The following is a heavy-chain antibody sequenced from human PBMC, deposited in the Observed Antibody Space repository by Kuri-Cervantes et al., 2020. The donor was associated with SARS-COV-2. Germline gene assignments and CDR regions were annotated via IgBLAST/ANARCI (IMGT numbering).Heavy chain of an antibody. CDR1: GYSFSTYD. J-gene: IGHJ6*03. V-gene: IGHV1-2*02. CDR2: ISAYNGNT. CDR3: ASRTENSVFGRGGGHYYYMDV. Sequence: ASVKVSCKASGYSFSTYDINWVRQAAGQGLEWMGWISAYNGNTNYAQKFQGRVTMTRDTSISTAYMELSRLRSDDTAVYYCASRTENSVFGRGGGHYYYMDVWGKGTTVTVSS. D-gene: IGHD3-3*02.